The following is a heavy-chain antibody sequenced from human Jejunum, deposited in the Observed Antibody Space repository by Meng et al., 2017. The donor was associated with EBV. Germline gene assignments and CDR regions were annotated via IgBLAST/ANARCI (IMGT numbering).Heavy chain of an antibody. CDR3: ARASSERLLDY. CDR1: TDFISSYEW. J-gene: IGHJ4*02. Sequence: QVQVKESGPGLVKPSGTLSLTCAVSTDFISSYEWWSWVRQPPGKGLEWLGEINQVGSTYYNPSLKSRVTISIDTSKRQFSLRLNSMTAADTAVYYCARASSERLLDYWGQGTLVTVSS. D-gene: IGHD1-14*01. CDR2: INQVGST. V-gene: IGHV4-4*02.